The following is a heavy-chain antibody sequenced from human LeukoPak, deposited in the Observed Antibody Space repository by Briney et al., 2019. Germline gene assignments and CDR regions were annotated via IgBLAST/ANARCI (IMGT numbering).Heavy chain of an antibody. CDR3: AKGAYSDL. J-gene: IGHJ4*02. CDR2: ISSTSSYI. D-gene: IGHD3-22*01. Sequence: PGGSLRLSCAASGFTFSSYAMNWVRQAPGKGLEWVSSISSTSSYIYYADSVKGRFTISRDNAKNSLYLQMNSLRVEDTAVYYCAKGAYSDLWGQGTLVTVSS. CDR1: GFTFSSYA. V-gene: IGHV3-21*04.